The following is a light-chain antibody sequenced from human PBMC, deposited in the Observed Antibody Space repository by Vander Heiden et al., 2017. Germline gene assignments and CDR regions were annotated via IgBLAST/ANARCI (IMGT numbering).Light chain of an antibody. CDR3: AAWDDSLSVV. Sequence: QSVLTQPPSASGTPGQRVTISCSGSSSNVGSNPVYWYQHLPGTAPKLLIYRDFQRPSGVPDRFSASKSGTSASLAISGLRSEDEAHYYCAAWDDSLSVVFGGGTKLTVL. CDR1: SSNVGSNP. V-gene: IGLV1-47*01. J-gene: IGLJ2*01. CDR2: RDF.